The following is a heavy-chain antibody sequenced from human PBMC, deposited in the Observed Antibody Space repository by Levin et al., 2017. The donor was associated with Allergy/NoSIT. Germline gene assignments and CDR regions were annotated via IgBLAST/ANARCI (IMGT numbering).Heavy chain of an antibody. Sequence: SVKVSCKASGGTFSSYPINWVRQAPGQGLEWMGRIIPLLGIAIYAQKFQGRVTITADKSTSTAYMELWSLRFEDTAVYFCARVPDIMVRGVIRSDAFDIWGQGTMVTVSS. V-gene: IGHV1-69*04. D-gene: IGHD3-10*01. CDR3: ARVPDIMVRGVIRSDAFDI. J-gene: IGHJ3*02. CDR1: GGTFSSYP. CDR2: IIPLLGIA.